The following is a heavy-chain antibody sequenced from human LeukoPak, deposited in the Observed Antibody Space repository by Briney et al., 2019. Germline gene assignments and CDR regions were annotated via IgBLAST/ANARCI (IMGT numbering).Heavy chain of an antibody. D-gene: IGHD2-15*01. CDR3: ARGEIVVVAAYYCYGMDV. CDR1: GYTFTSYG. Sequence: ASVNVSCKASGYTFTSYGISWVRQAPGQGLEWMGWISAYNGNTNYAQKLQGRVTMTTDTSTSTAYMELRSLRSDDTAVYYCARGEIVVVAAYYCYGMDVWGQGTTVTVSS. V-gene: IGHV1-18*01. J-gene: IGHJ6*02. CDR2: ISAYNGNT.